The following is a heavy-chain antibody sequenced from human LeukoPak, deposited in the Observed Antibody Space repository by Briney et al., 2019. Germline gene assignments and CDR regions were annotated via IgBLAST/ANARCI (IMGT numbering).Heavy chain of an antibody. V-gene: IGHV1-18*01. CDR1: GYIFTSYG. CDR2: ISAYNGNT. CDR3: ARGSGSYYVDWNFEY. J-gene: IGHJ4*02. D-gene: IGHD1-26*01. Sequence: GASVKVSCKASGYIFTSYGISWVRQAPGQGLEWMGWISAYNGNTNYAQKFQGRVTMTTDTSTSTAYMELRSLRSDDTAVYYCARGSGSYYVDWNFEYWGQGTLVTVSS.